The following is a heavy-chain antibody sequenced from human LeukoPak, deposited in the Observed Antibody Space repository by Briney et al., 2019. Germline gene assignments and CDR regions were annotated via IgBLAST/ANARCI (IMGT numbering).Heavy chain of an antibody. CDR1: GGSISSSSYY. CDR2: IHTSGST. D-gene: IGHD3-22*01. CDR3: ARGGYYYDSTSYYSLDY. Sequence: PSETLSLTCTVSGGSISSSSYYWGWIRQPPGKGLEWIGRIHTSGSTNYNPSLKSRVTMSVDTSKNQFSLKLSSVTAADTAVYYCARGGYYYDSTSYYSLDYWGQGTLVTVSS. V-gene: IGHV4-39*07. J-gene: IGHJ4*02.